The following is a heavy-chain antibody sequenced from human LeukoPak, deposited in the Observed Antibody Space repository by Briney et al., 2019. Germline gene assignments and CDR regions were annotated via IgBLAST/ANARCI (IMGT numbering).Heavy chain of an antibody. CDR2: ISPTGSTT. CDR1: GFSFSGHW. Sequence: PGGSLRLSCTASGFSFSGHWMHWARQLPGKGLVWVSRISPTGSTTSYADSVKGRFTVSRDNAKNTLYLQVNNLRAEDTAVYYCARVVAGTFDYWGQGTLVTVSS. V-gene: IGHV3-74*01. D-gene: IGHD6-13*01. J-gene: IGHJ4*02. CDR3: ARVVAGTFDY.